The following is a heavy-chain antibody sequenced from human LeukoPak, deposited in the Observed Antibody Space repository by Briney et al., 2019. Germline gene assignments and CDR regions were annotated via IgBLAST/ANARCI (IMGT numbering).Heavy chain of an antibody. CDR2: IYYSGST. J-gene: IGHJ5*02. V-gene: IGHV4-59*01. Sequence: PSETLSLTCTVSGGSISSYYWSWIRQPPGKGLEWIGYIYYSGSTYYNPSLKSRVTISVDTSKNQFSLKLSSVTAADTAVYYCARDHVNWGNWFDPWGQGTLVTVSS. D-gene: IGHD7-27*01. CDR3: ARDHVNWGNWFDP. CDR1: GGSISSYY.